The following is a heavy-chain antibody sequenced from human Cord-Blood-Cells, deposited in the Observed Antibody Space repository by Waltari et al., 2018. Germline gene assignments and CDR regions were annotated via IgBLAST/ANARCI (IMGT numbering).Heavy chain of an antibody. V-gene: IGHV1-2*02. Sequence: QVQLVQSGAEVKKPAASLKASCKASGYTFTGYYMHWVRQAPGQGLEWMGWINPTSGGTNYAQKFQGRVTMTRDTSISTAYMELSRLRSDDTAVYYCASKLELDYWGQGTLVTVSS. D-gene: IGHD1-1*01. J-gene: IGHJ4*02. CDR1: GYTFTGYY. CDR3: ASKLELDY. CDR2: INPTSGGT.